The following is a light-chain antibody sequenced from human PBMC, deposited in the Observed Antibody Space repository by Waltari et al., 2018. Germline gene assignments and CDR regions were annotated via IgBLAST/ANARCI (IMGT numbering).Light chain of an antibody. CDR2: DVS. Sequence: QSALTPPASVSGSAGQSIALSCSGTNSDIGRYNYVSWYQQHPGNAPRLIIYDVSRWPSGVSNRFIGSKSGITASLAISGLQAEDEGDYFCASYTSSNTVIFGGGTRVTVL. CDR1: NSDIGRYNY. CDR3: ASYTSSNTVI. V-gene: IGLV2-14*03. J-gene: IGLJ2*01.